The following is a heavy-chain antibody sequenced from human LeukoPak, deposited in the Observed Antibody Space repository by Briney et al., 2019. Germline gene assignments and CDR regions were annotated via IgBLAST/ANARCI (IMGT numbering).Heavy chain of an antibody. D-gene: IGHD1-26*01. CDR1: GGSISSSSYY. J-gene: IGHJ3*02. Sequence: PSETLSLTCTVSGGSISSSSYYWAWIRQPPGMGLEWIGTIHYSGSTNYSPSLRSQVTMSVDTSKNQFSLKLSSVTAADTAVYYCARGRMGAVDAFDIWGQGTMVTVSS. CDR2: IHYSGST. V-gene: IGHV4-39*07. CDR3: ARGRMGAVDAFDI.